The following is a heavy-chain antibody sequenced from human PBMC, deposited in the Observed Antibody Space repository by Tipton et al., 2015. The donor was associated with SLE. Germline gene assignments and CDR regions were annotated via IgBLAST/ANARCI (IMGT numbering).Heavy chain of an antibody. Sequence: GSLRLSCAASGFSFSTYDMHWVRQATGKGLEWVSGIDTAGDPYYPGSGKGRFTISRENAKNSLYLQMNSLRAGDTAVYYCARGGRGPTHFDYWGQGTLVTVSS. J-gene: IGHJ4*02. D-gene: IGHD3-10*01. CDR2: IDTAGDP. CDR3: ARGGRGPTHFDY. CDR1: GFSFSTYD. V-gene: IGHV3-13*05.